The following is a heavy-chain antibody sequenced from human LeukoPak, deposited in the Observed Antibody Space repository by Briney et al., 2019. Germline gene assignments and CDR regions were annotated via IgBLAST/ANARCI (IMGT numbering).Heavy chain of an antibody. V-gene: IGHV3-7*03. CDR1: GFTFGKYW. CDR2: IKLDGSEK. D-gene: IGHD3/OR15-3a*01. Sequence: GGSLRLSCVASGFTFGKYWMSWVRQAPGKGLEWVASIKLDGSEKNYVDSVKGRFTISRDNTKNSLYLQMNSLRAEDTAVFYCARDQYDTWSRRGNFDSWGQGTLVIVSS. CDR3: ARDQYDTWSRRGNFDS. J-gene: IGHJ4*02.